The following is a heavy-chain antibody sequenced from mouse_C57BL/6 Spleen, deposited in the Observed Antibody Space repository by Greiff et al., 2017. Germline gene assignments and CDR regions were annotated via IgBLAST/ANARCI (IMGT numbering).Heavy chain of an antibody. D-gene: IGHD1-1*01. J-gene: IGHJ4*01. V-gene: IGHV1-85*01. CDR1: GYTFTSYD. CDR3: TVVASYYAMDY. CDR2: IYPRDGST. Sequence: VQLQQSGPELVKPGASVKLSCKASGYTFTSYDINWVKQRPGQGLEWIGWIYPRDGSTKYNEKFKGKATLTVDTSSSTAYMELHSLTSEDSAVYFCTVVASYYAMDYWGQGTSVTVSS.